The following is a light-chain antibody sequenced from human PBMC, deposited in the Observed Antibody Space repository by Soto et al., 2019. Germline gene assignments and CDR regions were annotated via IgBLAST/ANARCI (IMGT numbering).Light chain of an antibody. J-gene: IGKJ1*01. V-gene: IGKV3-20*01. CDR3: QQYGGSPQT. CDR2: GAS. Sequence: EIVLTQSPGTLSLCPGERATLSCRASQSVSNYLAWYQHKPGQAPRLLIYGASSRATGIPDRFSGSGSETDFTLTISRLEPEDFAVYCCQQYGGSPQTFGQGTKV. CDR1: QSVSNY.